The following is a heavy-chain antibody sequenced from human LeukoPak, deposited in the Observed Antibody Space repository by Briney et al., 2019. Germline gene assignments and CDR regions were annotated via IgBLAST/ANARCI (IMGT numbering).Heavy chain of an antibody. CDR1: GFTFSYYT. CDR2: ISSSSTYI. V-gene: IGHV3-21*04. Sequence: GGSLRLSCAASGFTFSYYTMIWVRQAPGRGLEWVSFISSSSTYIYYADSVKGRFTISRDNAKNTLYLQMNSLRAEDTAVYYCARVVAAAGTLDYWGQGTLVTVSP. D-gene: IGHD6-13*01. CDR3: ARVVAAAGTLDY. J-gene: IGHJ4*02.